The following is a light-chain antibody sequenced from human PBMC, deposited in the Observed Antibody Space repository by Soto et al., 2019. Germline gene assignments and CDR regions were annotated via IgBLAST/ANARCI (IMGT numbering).Light chain of an antibody. Sequence: EIVMTQSPATLSVSPGERATLSCRASQSVDSKLAWYQQKPGQGPRLLIYGASSRDTGIPARFSGSGSGTEFTPTISSLQSEDFAVYYCQHYSTWLWTFGQGTKVEIK. J-gene: IGKJ1*01. CDR1: QSVDSK. CDR2: GAS. V-gene: IGKV3-15*01. CDR3: QHYSTWLWT.